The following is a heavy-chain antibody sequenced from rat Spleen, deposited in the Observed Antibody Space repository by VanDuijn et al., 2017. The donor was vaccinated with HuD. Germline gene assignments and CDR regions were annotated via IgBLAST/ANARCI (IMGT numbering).Heavy chain of an antibody. J-gene: IGHJ1*01. V-gene: IGHV5-29*01. Sequence: EVQLVESDGGLVQPGRSLKLSCAASGFTFSDYYMAWVRQAPTKGLEWVATISYDGSSTYYRDSVKGRFTIASDNAKSTLYLQMDSLRSEDTATYYCARRVPTMAHHPYSWDFDFWGPGTMVTVAS. CDR1: GFTFSDYY. CDR2: ISYDGSST. D-gene: IGHD1-7*01. CDR3: ARRVPTMAHHPYSWDFDF.